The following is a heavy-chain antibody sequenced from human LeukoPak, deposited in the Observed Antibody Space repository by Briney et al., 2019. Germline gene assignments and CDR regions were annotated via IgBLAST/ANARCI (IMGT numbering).Heavy chain of an antibody. V-gene: IGHV3-23*01. CDR3: AKIAVSGTWYFDL. CDR1: GFTFP. D-gene: IGHD6-19*01. J-gene: IGHJ4*02. CDR2: ISVTGDST. Sequence: GGSLRLSCAVSGFTFPMSWVRQAPGKGLEWVSSISVTGDSTYYADSVKGRFTVSRDNSKNTLYLQMNNLRVEDSALYYCAKIAVSGTWYFDLWGQGTLVTVSS.